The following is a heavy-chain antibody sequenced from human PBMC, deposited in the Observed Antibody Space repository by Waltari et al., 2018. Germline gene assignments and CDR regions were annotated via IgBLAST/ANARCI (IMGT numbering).Heavy chain of an antibody. CDR2: IYNSGTT. D-gene: IGHD3-3*01. CDR3: ARASTAIFGVVITGYNI. V-gene: IGHV4-39*07. Sequence: QLQESGPGLVKPSETVSLTCSVSGDSIMKNNYHWGWIRQPPGKGLEWIGSIYNSGTTYYNPSLKSRVTISLDASRNQFSLGLSSVTAADTAVYYCARASTAIFGVVITGYNIWGQGTVVTVSS. J-gene: IGHJ3*01. CDR1: GDSIMKNNYH.